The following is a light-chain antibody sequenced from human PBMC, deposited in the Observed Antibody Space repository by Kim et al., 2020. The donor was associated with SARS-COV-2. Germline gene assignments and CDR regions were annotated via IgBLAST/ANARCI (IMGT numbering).Light chain of an antibody. CDR2: EDS. Sequence: NFTLTQPHSVSESPGKTVTISCTRSSGSIASDYVQWFQQRPGSAPTTVIYEDSQRPSGVPDRFSGSIDSSSNSASLTISGLKTEDEADYYCQSYDGSNHWVFGGGTQLTVL. CDR1: SGSIASDY. J-gene: IGLJ3*02. CDR3: QSYDGSNHWV. V-gene: IGLV6-57*04.